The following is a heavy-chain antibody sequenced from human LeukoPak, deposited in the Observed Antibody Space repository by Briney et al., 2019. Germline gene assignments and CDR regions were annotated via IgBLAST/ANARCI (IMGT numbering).Heavy chain of an antibody. CDR3: AREGSYGFFDY. CDR1: GVSISSYY. J-gene: IGHJ4*02. CDR2: IYYSGST. D-gene: IGHD5-18*01. V-gene: IGHV4-59*01. Sequence: NSSETLSPTCTVSGVSISSYYWSWIRQPPGKGLEWIGYIYYSGSTNYNPSLKSRVTISVDTSKNQFSLKLSSVTAADTAVYYCAREGSYGFFDYWGQGTLVTVSS.